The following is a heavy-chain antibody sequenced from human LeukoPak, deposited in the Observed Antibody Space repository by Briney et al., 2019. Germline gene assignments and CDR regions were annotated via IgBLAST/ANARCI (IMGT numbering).Heavy chain of an antibody. CDR3: TTDPNYLYYYDSSGYYFDY. CDR1: GGSISSSNYY. Sequence: SETLSLTCSVSGGSISSSNYYWAWIRQSPGKGLEWIGTIFHNGATQFNPSLKSRVTISIDTSKNQFSLKLSSVTAEDTAVYYCTTDPNYLYYYDSSGYYFDYWGQGTLVTVSS. CDR2: IFHNGAT. D-gene: IGHD3-22*01. V-gene: IGHV4-39*07. J-gene: IGHJ4*02.